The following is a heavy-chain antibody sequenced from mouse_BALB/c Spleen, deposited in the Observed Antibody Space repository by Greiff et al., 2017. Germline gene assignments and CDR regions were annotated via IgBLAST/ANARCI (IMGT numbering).Heavy chain of an antibody. V-gene: IGHV2-9*02. D-gene: IGHD1-2*01. Sequence: QVQLKESGPGLVAPSQCLSITCTVSGFSLTSYGVHWVRQPPGKGLEWLGEIWAGGSTNYNSALMSRLSIIKDNSKNQAFLNMNSLQTDDQAMYYCASRTIATAAPFAYWGQGTLVTVSA. CDR3: ASRTIATAAPFAY. J-gene: IGHJ3*01. CDR1: GFSLTSYG. CDR2: IWAGGST.